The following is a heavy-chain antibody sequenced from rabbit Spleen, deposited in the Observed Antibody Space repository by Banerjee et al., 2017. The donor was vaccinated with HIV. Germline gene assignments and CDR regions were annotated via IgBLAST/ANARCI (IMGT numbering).Heavy chain of an antibody. V-gene: IGHV1S45*01. D-gene: IGHD1-1*01. J-gene: IGHJ2*01. CDR3: ARNYVNAFDP. CDR1: GFSFSTSYH. Sequence: QEQLVESGGGLVQPEGSLTLTCTASGFSFSTSYHMCWVRQAPGKGLEWIACIYSGIDGVTHYASWAKGRFTISKTSSTTVTLQMTSLTAADTATYFCARNYVNAFDPWGPGTLVTVS. CDR2: IYSGIDGVT.